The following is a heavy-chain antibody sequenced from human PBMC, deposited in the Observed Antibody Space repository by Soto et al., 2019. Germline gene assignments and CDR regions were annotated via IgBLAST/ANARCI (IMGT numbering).Heavy chain of an antibody. CDR2: IYWDDDK. Sequence: QITLKESGPTLVKPTQTLTLTCTFSGFSLSADGVGVGWIRQPPGKALEWLALIYWDDDKRYRPSLKSRLTITQDPSKNPVVLTMTNMDPVDTATYFCAPAYGGTSWPNDAFDVWGQGTVVTVSS. CDR1: GFSLSADGVG. V-gene: IGHV2-5*02. J-gene: IGHJ3*01. CDR3: APAYGGTSWPNDAFDV. D-gene: IGHD2-2*01.